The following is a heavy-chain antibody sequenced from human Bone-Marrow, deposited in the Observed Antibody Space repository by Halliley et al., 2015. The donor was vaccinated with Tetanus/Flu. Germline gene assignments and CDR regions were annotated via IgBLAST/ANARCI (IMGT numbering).Heavy chain of an antibody. J-gene: IGHJ6*02. D-gene: IGHD3-22*01. V-gene: IGHV3-30*18. Sequence: AVISHDGSKEYVDSVKGRFTISRDNSKKTLYLQMSGLRGDDSGVYYCAKCGADTSGYYYHGMEAWGQGTTVIVSS. CDR3: AKCGADTSGYYYHGMEA. CDR2: ISHDGSKE.